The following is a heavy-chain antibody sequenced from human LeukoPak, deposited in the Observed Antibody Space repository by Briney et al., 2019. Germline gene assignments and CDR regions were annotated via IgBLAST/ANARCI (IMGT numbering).Heavy chain of an antibody. D-gene: IGHD2-2*02. V-gene: IGHV3-23*01. Sequence: GGSLRLSCAASGFTFSSYAMSWVRQAPGKGLEWVSAISGSGGSTYYADSVKGRFTISRDNSKNTLYLQMNSLRAEDTAVYYFARRLYCSGTSCYTGPDALDVWGQGTVVTVSS. CDR2: ISGSGGST. J-gene: IGHJ3*01. CDR3: ARRLYCSGTSCYTGPDALDV. CDR1: GFTFSSYA.